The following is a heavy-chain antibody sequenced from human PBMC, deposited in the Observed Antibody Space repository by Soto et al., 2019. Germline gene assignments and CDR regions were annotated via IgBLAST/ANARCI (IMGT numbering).Heavy chain of an antibody. J-gene: IGHJ4*02. CDR1: GAYVNTGGYY. Sequence: QVQLQESGPGLVKPSQTLSLTCTVSGAYVNTGGYYWSWVRQYPGKGLEWIGYIYHSGDTYYNPSLQSRLTISVATATNPLSRSLRSVTGAAPAVYYCARAPGNERLDYWGQGTLVIVSS. CDR3: ARAPGNERLDY. D-gene: IGHD1-1*01. V-gene: IGHV4-31*03. CDR2: IYHSGDT.